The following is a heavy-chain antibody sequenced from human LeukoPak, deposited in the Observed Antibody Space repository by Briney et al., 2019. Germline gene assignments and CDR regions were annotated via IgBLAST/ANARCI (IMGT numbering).Heavy chain of an antibody. CDR2: IYHSGST. Sequence: PSETLSLTCTVSGGSISSGGYYWSWIRQPPGKGLEWIGYIYHSGSTYYNPSLKSRVTISVDRSKNQFSLKLSSVTAADTAVYYCARDLERWFDYWGQGTLVTVSS. V-gene: IGHV4-30-2*01. CDR3: ARDLERWFDY. J-gene: IGHJ4*02. CDR1: GGSISSGGYY. D-gene: IGHD3-3*01.